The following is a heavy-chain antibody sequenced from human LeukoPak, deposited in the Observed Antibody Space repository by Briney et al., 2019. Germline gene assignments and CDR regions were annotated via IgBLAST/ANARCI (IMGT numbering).Heavy chain of an antibody. CDR3: ARDRRYGLPFDY. Sequence: GGSLRLSCAASGFTVSSNYMSWVRQAPGKGLEWVSVIYSGGSTYYADSVKGRFTISRDNSKNTLYLQMSSLRAEDTAVYYCARDRRYGLPFDYWGQGTLVTVSS. CDR2: IYSGGST. V-gene: IGHV3-53*01. D-gene: IGHD1-14*01. CDR1: GFTVSSNY. J-gene: IGHJ4*02.